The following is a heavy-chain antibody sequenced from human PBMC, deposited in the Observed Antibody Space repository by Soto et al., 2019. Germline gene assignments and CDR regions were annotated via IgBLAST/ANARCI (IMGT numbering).Heavy chain of an antibody. CDR1: GFIFTNYA. CDR2: IGVRGNSA. J-gene: IGHJ3*01. D-gene: IGHD3-22*01. V-gene: IGHV3-23*01. CDR3: VREGRGSFDF. Sequence: LGGSLRLSCAASGFIFTNYAMNWVRQAPGKGLDWVSVIGVRGNSAYYADSVQGRFTISRDNAKNTLSLQMSSLTADETAIYYCVREGRGSFDFWGRGTMVTVSS.